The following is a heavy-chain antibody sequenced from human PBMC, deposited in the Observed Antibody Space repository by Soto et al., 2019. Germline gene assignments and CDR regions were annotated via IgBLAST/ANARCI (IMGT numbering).Heavy chain of an antibody. V-gene: IGHV3-48*01. CDR3: AREPYSSSWSYWYFDL. CDR1: GFTFSSYS. Sequence: EVQLVESGGGLVQPGGSLRLSCAASGFTFSSYSMNWVRQAPGKGLEWVSYISSSSSTIYYADSVKGRFTISRDNAKNSLYLQMNSLRAEDTAVYYCAREPYSSSWSYWYFDLWGRGTLVTVSS. J-gene: IGHJ2*01. D-gene: IGHD6-13*01. CDR2: ISSSSSTI.